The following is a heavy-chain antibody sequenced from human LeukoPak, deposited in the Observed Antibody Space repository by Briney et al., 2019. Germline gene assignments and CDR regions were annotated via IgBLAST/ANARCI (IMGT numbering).Heavy chain of an antibody. D-gene: IGHD2-15*01. Sequence: ASVKVSCKASGYTFTDYYLHWVRQAPGQGLEWMGWINPNSDGTNYAQKFQGRVTMTRDTSISTAYMELSRLRSDDTAVYYCARLYCSGGSCYTPSGAFDIWGQGTMVTVSS. V-gene: IGHV1-2*02. CDR2: INPNSDGT. CDR1: GYTFTDYY. CDR3: ARLYCSGGSCYTPSGAFDI. J-gene: IGHJ3*02.